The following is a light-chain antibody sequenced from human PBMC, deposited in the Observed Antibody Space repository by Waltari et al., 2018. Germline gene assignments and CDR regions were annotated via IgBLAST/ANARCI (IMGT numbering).Light chain of an antibody. V-gene: IGKV3-15*01. CDR2: DAS. CDR3: QQYHNWPPLT. CDR1: QSVSSN. J-gene: IGKJ4*01. Sequence: EIVMTQSPATLSGSPGERATLSCRASQSVSSNLAWYQQNPAQAPRLLIYDASTRATGIPGRFSGSGSGTEFTLTISSMQSEDFAVYFCQQYHNWPPLTFGGGTKVEI.